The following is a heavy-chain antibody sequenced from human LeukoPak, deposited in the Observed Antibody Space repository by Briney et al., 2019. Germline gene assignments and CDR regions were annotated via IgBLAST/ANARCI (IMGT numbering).Heavy chain of an antibody. D-gene: IGHD6-19*01. Sequence: ASVKISCKVSGYTFTDYYMHWVQQAPGKGLEWMGLVDLEDGETIYAEKFQGRVTITADTSTDTAYMELSSLRSEDTAVYYCATEGLIAVAGTVAFDIWGQGTMVTVSS. V-gene: IGHV1-69-2*01. CDR3: ATEGLIAVAGTVAFDI. CDR1: GYTFTDYY. CDR2: VDLEDGET. J-gene: IGHJ3*02.